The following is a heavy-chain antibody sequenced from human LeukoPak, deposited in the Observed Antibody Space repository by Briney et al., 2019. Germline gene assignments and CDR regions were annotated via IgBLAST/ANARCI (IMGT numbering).Heavy chain of an antibody. J-gene: IGHJ3*02. CDR3: AAESITTVRGVITNDAFDI. CDR2: IVVGSGNT. CDR1: GFTFTSSA. V-gene: IGHV1-58*01. D-gene: IGHD3-10*01. Sequence: SVKVSCKASGFTFTSSAVQWVRRARGQRLEWIGWIVVGSGNTNYAQKFQERVTITRDMSTSTAYMELSSLRSEDTAVYYCAAESITTVRGVITNDAFDIWGQGTMVTVSS.